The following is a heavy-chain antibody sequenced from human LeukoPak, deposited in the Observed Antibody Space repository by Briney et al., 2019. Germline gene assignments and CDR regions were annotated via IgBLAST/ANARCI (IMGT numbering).Heavy chain of an antibody. CDR1: GGSFSGYY. D-gene: IGHD4-11*01. V-gene: IGHV4-34*01. J-gene: IGHJ6*03. CDR2: INHSGST. CDR3: ARGGKTLKINHPYSNYGNYYYYMDV. Sequence: SETLSLTCAVYGGSFSGYYWSWIRQPPGKGLEWIGEINHSGSTNYNPSLKSRVTISVDTSKNQFSLKLSSVTAADTAVYYCARGGKTLKINHPYSNYGNYYYYMDVWGKGTTVTVSS.